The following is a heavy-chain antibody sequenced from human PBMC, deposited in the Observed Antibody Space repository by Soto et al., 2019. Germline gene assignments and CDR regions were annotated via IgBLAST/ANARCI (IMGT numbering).Heavy chain of an antibody. CDR3: ARALGSSPLSY. J-gene: IGHJ4*02. D-gene: IGHD6-6*01. CDR1: GDSVTRNDCY. V-gene: IGHV4-30-4*01. CDR2: IFYRGIT. Sequence: SETLSLTCTVSGDSVTRNDCYWSWIRQSPGKGLEWIGYIFYRGITLYNPSLKSRVTMSVDTSKNQFSLQLSSVTAADTAVYYCARALGSSPLSYWGQGTLVTSPQ.